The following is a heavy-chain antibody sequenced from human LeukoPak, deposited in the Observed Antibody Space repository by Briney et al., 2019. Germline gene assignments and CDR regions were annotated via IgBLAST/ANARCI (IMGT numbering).Heavy chain of an antibody. Sequence: SETLSLTCTVSGGSVSGYYWTWIRQPPGKGLEWIGEINHSGSTNYNPSLKSRVTISVDTSKNQFSLKLSSVTAADTAVYYCARELEPGLFDYWGQGTLVTVSS. CDR1: GGSVSGYY. CDR2: INHSGST. D-gene: IGHD3-10*01. V-gene: IGHV4-59*02. CDR3: ARELEPGLFDY. J-gene: IGHJ4*02.